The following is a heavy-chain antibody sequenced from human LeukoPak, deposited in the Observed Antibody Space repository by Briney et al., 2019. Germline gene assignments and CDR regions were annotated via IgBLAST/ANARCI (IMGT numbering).Heavy chain of an antibody. J-gene: IGHJ4*02. CDR1: GFTFSSYS. V-gene: IGHV3-74*01. CDR3: AKSYGDLDY. Sequence: GGSLRLSCAASGFTFSSYSMNWVRQAPGKGLVWVSRINSDGSSTSYADSVRGRFTISRDNAKNTLYLQMNSLRAEDTAVYYCAKSYGDLDYWGQGTLVTVSS. CDR2: INSDGSST. D-gene: IGHD4-17*01.